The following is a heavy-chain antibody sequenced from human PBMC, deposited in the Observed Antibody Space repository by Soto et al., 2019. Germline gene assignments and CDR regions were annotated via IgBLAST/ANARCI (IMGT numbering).Heavy chain of an antibody. V-gene: IGHV1-18*04. Sequence: QVQLVQSGAEARKPGASVRVSCKTSAYAFNTYAINWVRQAPGQGLEWMGSIFPYTGDTHYAQNFQGRFTMTKDTSTNTVYMGLTGLKSDDSAVYFCARGGFSSSWRLDYWGQGTLVIVSS. CDR3: ARGGFSSSWRLDY. J-gene: IGHJ4*02. CDR1: AYAFNTYA. D-gene: IGHD6-13*01. CDR2: IFPYTGDT.